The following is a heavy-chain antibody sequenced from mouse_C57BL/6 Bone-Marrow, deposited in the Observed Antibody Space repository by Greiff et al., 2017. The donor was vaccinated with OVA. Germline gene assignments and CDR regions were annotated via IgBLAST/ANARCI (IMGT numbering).Heavy chain of an antibody. CDR2: IDPANGNT. V-gene: IGHV14-3*01. D-gene: IGHD1-1*01. J-gene: IGHJ2*01. Sequence: VQLKESVAELVRPGASVKLSCTASGFNIKNTYMHWVKQRPEQGLEWIGRIDPANGNTKYAPKFQGKATITADTSSNTAYPQLSSLTSEDTAIYYCARGYYYGSSYGVYFDYWGQGTTLTVSS. CDR3: ARGYYYGSSYGVYFDY. CDR1: GFNIKNTY.